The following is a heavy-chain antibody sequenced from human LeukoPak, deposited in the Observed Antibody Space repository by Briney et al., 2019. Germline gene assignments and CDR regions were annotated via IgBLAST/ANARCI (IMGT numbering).Heavy chain of an antibody. V-gene: IGHV4-59*12. D-gene: IGHD4-17*01. Sequence: SETLSLTCTVSGDSISSYYWSWIRQPPGKGLEWIGYIYYSGSTNYNPSLKSRVTISVDTSKNQFSLKLSSVTAADTAVYYCARDQISGSDYLPPYYFDYWGQGTLVTVSS. J-gene: IGHJ4*02. CDR3: ARDQISGSDYLPPYYFDY. CDR2: IYYSGST. CDR1: GDSISSYY.